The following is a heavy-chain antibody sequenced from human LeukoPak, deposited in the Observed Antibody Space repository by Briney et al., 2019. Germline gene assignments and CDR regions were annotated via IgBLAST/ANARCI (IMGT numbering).Heavy chain of an antibody. Sequence: SETLSLTCTVSGGSFSSSSYNWNWIRQPPGKGLEWIGYIHYSGNTNYNPPLKSRVSISVDTSKNQFSLKLSSVTAADTAVYYCARGSSSSWFWGQGSLVIVSS. V-gene: IGHV4-61*01. J-gene: IGHJ4*02. CDR2: IHYSGNT. CDR1: GGSFSSSSYN. D-gene: IGHD6-13*01. CDR3: ARGSSSSWF.